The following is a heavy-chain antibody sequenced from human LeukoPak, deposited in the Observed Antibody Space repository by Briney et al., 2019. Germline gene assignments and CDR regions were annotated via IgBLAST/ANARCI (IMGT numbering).Heavy chain of an antibody. J-gene: IGHJ4*02. Sequence: GGSLRLSCAASGFTFSSYSMNWVRQAPGKGLEWVSSISSSSSSYIYYADSVKGRFTISRDNAKNSLYLQMNSLRAEDTAVYYCAREYSSSCFDYWGQGTLVTVSS. CDR1: GFTFSSYS. V-gene: IGHV3-21*01. CDR3: AREYSSSCFDY. D-gene: IGHD6-13*01. CDR2: ISSSSSSYI.